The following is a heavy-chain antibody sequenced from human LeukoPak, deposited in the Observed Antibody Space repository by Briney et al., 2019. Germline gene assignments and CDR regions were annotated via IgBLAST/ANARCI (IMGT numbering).Heavy chain of an antibody. V-gene: IGHV4-59*12. CDR1: GGSISSYY. CDR3: ARFAMVRGVIITDAFDI. CDR2: IYYSGST. Sequence: ASETLSLTCTVPGGSISSYYWSWIRQPPGKGLEWIGYIYYSGSTNYNPSLKSRVTISVDTSKNQFSLKLSSVTAADTAVYYCARFAMVRGVIITDAFDIWGQGTMVTVSS. J-gene: IGHJ3*02. D-gene: IGHD3-10*01.